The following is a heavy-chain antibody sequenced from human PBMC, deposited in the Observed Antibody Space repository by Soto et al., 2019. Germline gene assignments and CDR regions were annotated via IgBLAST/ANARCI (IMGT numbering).Heavy chain of an antibody. J-gene: IGHJ4*02. CDR3: TTSTYVISSGWSFDY. Sequence: PGGSLRLSCAASGFTFSNAWMSWVRQAPGKGLEWVGRIKSKTDGGTTDYAAPVKGGFTISRDDSKNTLYLQMNSLKTEDTAVYYCTTSTYVISSGWSFDYWGQGTLVTVSS. V-gene: IGHV3-15*01. D-gene: IGHD6-19*01. CDR1: GFTFSNAW. CDR2: IKSKTDGGTT.